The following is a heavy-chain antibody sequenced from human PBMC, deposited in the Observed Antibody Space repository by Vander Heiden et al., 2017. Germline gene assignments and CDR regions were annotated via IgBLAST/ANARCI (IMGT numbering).Heavy chain of an antibody. CDR1: GFNFSSHT. D-gene: IGHD2-8*01. Sequence: EVQLVESGGGLVKPGGSLGLSCAASGFNFSSHTLNWVRHAPGKGLEWVASNSMSSGISKYADSVKGRYTNSRDNAKDSLFLQMSRLRAEDTAVYYCVRATLTNWFDPWGQGTQVTVSS. J-gene: IGHJ5*02. CDR2: NSMSSGIS. CDR3: VRATLTNWFDP. V-gene: IGHV3-21*01.